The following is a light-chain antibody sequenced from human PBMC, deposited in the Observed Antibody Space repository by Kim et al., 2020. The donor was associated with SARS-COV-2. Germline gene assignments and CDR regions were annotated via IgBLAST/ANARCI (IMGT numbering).Light chain of an antibody. V-gene: IGKV1-39*01. Sequence: ASVGDRVTITCRASQTISSYLNWYQQTPGKAPKLLIYAASTLQSGVPSRFSGSGSGTDFTLTINSLQPEDFATYYCQQSYNAPRTFGQGTKVDIK. J-gene: IGKJ1*01. CDR1: QTISSY. CDR3: QQSYNAPRT. CDR2: AAS.